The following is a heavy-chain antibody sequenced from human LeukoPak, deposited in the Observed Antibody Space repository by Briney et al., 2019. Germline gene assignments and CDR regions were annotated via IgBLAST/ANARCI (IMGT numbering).Heavy chain of an antibody. D-gene: IGHD3-22*01. CDR2: IYPGDSDT. CDR3: ARIGGLVVVTSGPTWFDP. J-gene: IGHJ5*02. Sequence: GESLKISCKGSGYSFTSYWIGWVRQMPGKGLEGMGIIYPGDSDTRYSPSFQGQVTISADKSISTAYLQWSSLKASDTAMYYCARIGGLVVVTSGPTWFDPWGQGTLVTVSS. V-gene: IGHV5-51*01. CDR1: GYSFTSYW.